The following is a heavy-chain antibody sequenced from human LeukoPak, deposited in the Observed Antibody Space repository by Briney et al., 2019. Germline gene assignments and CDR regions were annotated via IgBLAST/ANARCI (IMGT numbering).Heavy chain of an antibody. CDR1: GGTFSSYA. Sequence: ASVKVSCKASGGTFSSYAISWVRQAPGQGLEWMGRIIPILGIANYAQKFQGRVTITADKSTSRAYMELSSLRSEDTVVYYCARGPTRYYDSSGYHTLYGMDVWGQGTTVAVSS. J-gene: IGHJ6*02. V-gene: IGHV1-69*04. CDR3: ARGPTRYYDSSGYHTLYGMDV. D-gene: IGHD3-22*01. CDR2: IIPILGIA.